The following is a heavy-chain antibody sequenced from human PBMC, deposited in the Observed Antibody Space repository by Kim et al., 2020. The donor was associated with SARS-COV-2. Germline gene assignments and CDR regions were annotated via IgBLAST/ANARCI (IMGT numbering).Heavy chain of an antibody. CDR2: INAGNGNT. CDR3: ARELGTMVRGVINYYYYGMDV. D-gene: IGHD3-10*01. V-gene: IGHV1-3*01. Sequence: ASVKVSCKASGYTFTSYAMHWVRQAPGQRLEWMGWINAGNGNTKYSQKFQGRVTITRDTSASTAYMELSSLRSEDTAVYYCARELGTMVRGVINYYYYGMDVGGQGTTVTVSS. J-gene: IGHJ6*02. CDR1: GYTFTSYA.